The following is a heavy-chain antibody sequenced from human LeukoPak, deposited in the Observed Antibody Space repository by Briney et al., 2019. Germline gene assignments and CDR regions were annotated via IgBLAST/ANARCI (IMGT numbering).Heavy chain of an antibody. CDR1: GFTFSSYA. V-gene: IGHV3-64*01. CDR3: ARGGVGYCSGGSCPDAFDI. D-gene: IGHD2-15*01. CDR2: ISSNGGST. J-gene: IGHJ3*02. Sequence: GGSLGLSCAASGFTFSSYAMHWVRQAPGKGLEYVSAISSNGGSTYYANSVKGRFTISRDNSKNTLYLQMGSLRAEDMAVYYCARGGVGYCSGGSCPDAFDIWGQGTMVTVSS.